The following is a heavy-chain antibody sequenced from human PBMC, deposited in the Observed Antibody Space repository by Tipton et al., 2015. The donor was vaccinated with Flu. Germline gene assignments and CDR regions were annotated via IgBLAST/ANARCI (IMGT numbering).Heavy chain of an antibody. CDR2: IYTTGSV. J-gene: IGHJ4*02. Sequence: TLSLTCTVSGASINNYYWSWIRQPPGKGLEWIGRIYTTGSVNYNPSLRGRVTIAGDTSRNHFSLQLTSVTAADTAVYFCARSPSYSGSGIYPYYFDDWGQGTLVTVAS. CDR3: ARSPSYSGSGIYPYYFDD. V-gene: IGHV4-4*09. CDR1: GASINNYY. D-gene: IGHD3-10*01.